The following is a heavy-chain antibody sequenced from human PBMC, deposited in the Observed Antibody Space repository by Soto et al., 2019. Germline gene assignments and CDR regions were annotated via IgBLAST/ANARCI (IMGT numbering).Heavy chain of an antibody. Sequence: SETLSLTCTVSGGSISSSSYYWGWIRQPPGKGLEWIGSIYYSGSTYYNPSLKSRVTISVDTSKNQFSLKLSSVTAADTAVYYCARGSALDVWGQGTTVTVS. CDR1: GGSISSSSYY. CDR2: IYYSGST. CDR3: ARGSALDV. V-gene: IGHV4-39*01. D-gene: IGHD3-10*01. J-gene: IGHJ6*02.